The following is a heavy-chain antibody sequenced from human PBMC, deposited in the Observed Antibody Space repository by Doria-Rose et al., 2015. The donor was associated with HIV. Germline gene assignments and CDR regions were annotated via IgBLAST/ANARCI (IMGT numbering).Heavy chain of an antibody. D-gene: IGHD1-26*01. CDR2: ILYTGST. CDR1: GGSISHYY. J-gene: IGHJ4*02. CDR3: ARVLSGTYDY. V-gene: IGHV4-59*01. Sequence: QVQLQESGPGLVKPSETLSLTCSVSGGSISHYYSSWIRQPPGHGLEYIGDILYTGSTNYSPSLKSRVSISIDTSKNKFSLRLSSVTAADTAVYYCARVLSGTYDYWGQGTLVTVSS.